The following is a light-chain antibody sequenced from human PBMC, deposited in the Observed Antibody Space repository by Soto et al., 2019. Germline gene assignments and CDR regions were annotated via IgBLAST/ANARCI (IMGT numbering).Light chain of an antibody. V-gene: IGKV3-20*01. CDR3: QQSGSSPLT. CDR2: DAS. J-gene: IGKJ4*01. Sequence: EIVLTQSPGTLSLSPGERATLSCRASQTVSSSYLAWYQQKSGQAPRLLMYDASHRASGIPDRFSGSGSGTDFTLTIRRLEPEDFAVYYCQQSGSSPLTFGGGTKVDI. CDR1: QTVSSSY.